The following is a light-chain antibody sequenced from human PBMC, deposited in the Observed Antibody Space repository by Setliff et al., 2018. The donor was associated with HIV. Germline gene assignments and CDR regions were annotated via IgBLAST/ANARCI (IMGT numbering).Light chain of an antibody. CDR1: SSNIGNNY. J-gene: IGLJ1*01. CDR2: RND. Sequence: SVLTQPPSASGTPGQGVTISCSGSSSNIGNNYVYWYQQFPGMAPKLLIYRNDQRPSGVPDRFSGSKSGTSASLAIRGLRSEDEADYYCAAWDNSLSVCYVFGTGTKVTVL. CDR3: AAWDNSLSVCYV. V-gene: IGLV1-47*01.